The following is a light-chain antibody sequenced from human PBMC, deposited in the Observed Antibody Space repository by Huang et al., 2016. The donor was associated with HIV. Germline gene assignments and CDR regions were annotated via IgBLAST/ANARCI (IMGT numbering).Light chain of an antibody. J-gene: IGKJ2*01. CDR2: GAT. CDR1: QGVSSN. Sequence: ERVLTQSPLTLSVSPGERVILSCRASQGVSSNLAWYQQKPGQAPRLLIHGATTRASDIPARFSGSGSDIEFTLTISSLQSEDSAVYYCQQYNNWPRTFGQGTKVEIK. V-gene: IGKV3-15*01. CDR3: QQYNNWPRT.